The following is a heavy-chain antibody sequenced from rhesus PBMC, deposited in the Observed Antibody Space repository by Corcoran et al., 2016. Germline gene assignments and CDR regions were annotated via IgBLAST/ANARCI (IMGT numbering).Heavy chain of an antibody. CDR3: ARHRRYYGLDS. V-gene: IGHV3-115*02. Sequence: EVQLAESGGGLVQPGGSLRLSCAASGFTFSGYEMHWVRQAPGKGLESVSFIGGDSSYTHDAASVKGRFTLSRDNAKNSLSLQMSSLRAEDTAVYYCARHRRYYGLDSWGQGVVVTVSS. CDR2: IGGDSSYT. J-gene: IGHJ6*01. CDR1: GFTFSGYE.